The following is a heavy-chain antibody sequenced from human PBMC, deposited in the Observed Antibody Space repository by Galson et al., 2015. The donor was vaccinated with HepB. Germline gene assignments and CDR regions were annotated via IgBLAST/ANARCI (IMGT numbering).Heavy chain of an antibody. D-gene: IGHD1-7*01. CDR3: ARDMAWNYLFDY. J-gene: IGHJ4*02. CDR2: IYSGYST. V-gene: IGHV3-66*01. CDR1: GFIVSSHY. Sequence: SLRLSCATSGFIVSSHYMSWVRQAPGKGLEWVSVIYSGYSTYYADSVKGRFTISRDDSNNTLYLQMNSLRAEDTAVYYCARDMAWNYLFDYWGQGVLVTVSS.